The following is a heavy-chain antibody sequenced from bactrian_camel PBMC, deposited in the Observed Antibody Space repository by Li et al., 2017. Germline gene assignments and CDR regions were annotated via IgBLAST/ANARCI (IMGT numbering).Heavy chain of an antibody. J-gene: IGHJ4*01. CDR1: AYTPANVR. CDR2: IDTSGGT. D-gene: IGHD5*01. Sequence: QVQLVESGGGSAQAGGSLRLSCAFDAYTPANVRMAWFRQAPGKEREGVAFIDTSGGTNYAYSVAGRFTISKNNAKNTLYLQLNSLKTEDTAMYCCAKLGTRWSEFPYWGQGTQVTVS. CDR3: AKLGTRWSEFPY. V-gene: IGHV3S1*01.